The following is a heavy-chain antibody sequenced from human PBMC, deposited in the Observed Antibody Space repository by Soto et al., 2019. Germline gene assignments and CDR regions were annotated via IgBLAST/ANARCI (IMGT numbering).Heavy chain of an antibody. D-gene: IGHD3-3*01. CDR1: GYTFTGYY. V-gene: IGHV1-2*04. Sequence: ASVKVSCKASGYTFTGYYMHWVRQAPGQGLEWMGWINPNSGGTNYAQKFQGWVTMTRDTSISTAYMELSRLRSDDTAVYYCARGSAVLRFLERDAFDIWGQGTMVTVSS. J-gene: IGHJ3*02. CDR3: ARGSAVLRFLERDAFDI. CDR2: INPNSGGT.